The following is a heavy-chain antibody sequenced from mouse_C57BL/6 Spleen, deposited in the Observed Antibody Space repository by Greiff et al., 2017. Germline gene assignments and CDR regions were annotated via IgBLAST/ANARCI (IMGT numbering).Heavy chain of an antibody. Sequence: QVQLQQPGAELVKPGASVKMSCKASGYTFTSYWITWVKQRPGQGLEWIGDIYPGSGSTHYNEKFKNKATLTVDTSSSTAYMQLSSLTSEDSAVYDCSRASSDGYVGGLAYWGQGTLVTVSA. D-gene: IGHD2-14*01. CDR1: GYTFTSYW. V-gene: IGHV1-55*01. CDR3: SRASSDGYVGGLAY. CDR2: IYPGSGST. J-gene: IGHJ3*01.